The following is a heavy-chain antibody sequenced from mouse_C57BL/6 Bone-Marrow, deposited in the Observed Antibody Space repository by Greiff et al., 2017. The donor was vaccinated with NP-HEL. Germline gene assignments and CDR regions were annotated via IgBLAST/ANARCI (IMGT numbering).Heavy chain of an antibody. V-gene: IGHV5-12*01. CDR2: ISNGGGST. D-gene: IGHD2-10*02. Sequence: EVQLVESGGGLVQPGGSLKLSCAASGFTFSDYYMYWVRQTPEKRLEWVAYISNGGGSTYYPDTVKGRFTISRDNAKNTLYLQMSRLKSEDTAMYYCARLENRYGNYPWFAYWGQGTLVTVSA. CDR3: ARLENRYGNYPWFAY. CDR1: GFTFSDYY. J-gene: IGHJ3*01.